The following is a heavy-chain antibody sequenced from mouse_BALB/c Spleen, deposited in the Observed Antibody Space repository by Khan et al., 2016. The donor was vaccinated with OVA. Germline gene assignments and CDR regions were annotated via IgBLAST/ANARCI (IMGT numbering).Heavy chain of an antibody. J-gene: IGHJ3*01. V-gene: IGHV1-77*01. Sequence: VQLQESGTELARPGASVNLSCKASGYTFTDFYINWVKQRSGQGLEWIGEISPGSGDTYYNEKFKGKATLTADKSSSTAYMQLSSLTSEASAVYFCARRNYFGYTCAYWGQGTLVTVSA. CDR3: ARRNYFGYTCAY. CDR2: ISPGSGDT. D-gene: IGHD1-2*01. CDR1: GYTFTDFY.